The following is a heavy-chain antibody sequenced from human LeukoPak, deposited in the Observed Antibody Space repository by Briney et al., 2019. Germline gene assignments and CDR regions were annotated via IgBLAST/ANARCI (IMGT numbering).Heavy chain of an antibody. CDR2: IYTSGST. CDR3: ARDNNYYGSGSYHDY. Sequence: SETLSLTCTVSGGSISSYYWSWIRQPAGKGLEWIGRIYTSGSTNYNPSLKSRVTVSVDTSKNQFSLKLSSVTAADTAVYYCARDNNYYGSGSYHDYWGQGTLVTVSS. J-gene: IGHJ4*02. CDR1: GGSISSYY. V-gene: IGHV4-4*07. D-gene: IGHD3-10*01.